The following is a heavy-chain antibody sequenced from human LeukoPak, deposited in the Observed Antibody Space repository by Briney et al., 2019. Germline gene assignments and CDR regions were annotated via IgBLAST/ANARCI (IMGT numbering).Heavy chain of an antibody. CDR1: GGSFSGYY. CDR3: ARQSGRLRRYYYYYMDV. CDR2: INHSGST. J-gene: IGHJ6*03. V-gene: IGHV4-34*01. Sequence: SETLSLTCAVYGGSFSGYYWSWIRQPPGKGLEWIGEINHSGSTNYNPSLKSRVTISVDTSKNQFSLKLSSVTAADTAVYYCARQSGRLRRYYYYYMDVWGEGSTVTVSS. D-gene: IGHD3-10*01.